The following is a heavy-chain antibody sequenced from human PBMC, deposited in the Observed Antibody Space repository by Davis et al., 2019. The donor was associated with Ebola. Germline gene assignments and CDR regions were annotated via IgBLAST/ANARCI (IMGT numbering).Heavy chain of an antibody. CDR1: GYSFRSYG. CDR2: ISGYNGNT. Sequence: ASVKVSCKASGYSFRSYGISWVRQAPGQGLEWMGWISGYNGNTHYAQNLQGRVTMTIDTSTSTAYMELRSLRSDDTATYYCSRDPWADPFDIWGQGTLVTVSS. CDR3: SRDPWADPFDI. D-gene: IGHD7-27*01. J-gene: IGHJ3*02. V-gene: IGHV1-18*01.